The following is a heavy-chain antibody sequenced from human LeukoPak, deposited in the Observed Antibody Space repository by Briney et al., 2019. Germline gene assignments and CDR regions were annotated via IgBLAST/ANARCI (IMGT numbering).Heavy chain of an antibody. V-gene: IGHV3-30*02. CDR1: GFTFSSYG. J-gene: IGHJ4*02. Sequence: GGSLRLSCSASGFTFSSYGMHWVRQAPGKGLEWVAFIRYDGSNKYYADSVKGRFTISRDNSKNTLYLQMNSLRAEDTAVYYCAKSGSGVIDLFDYWGQGTLVTVSS. D-gene: IGHD3-16*02. CDR3: AKSGSGVIDLFDY. CDR2: IRYDGSNK.